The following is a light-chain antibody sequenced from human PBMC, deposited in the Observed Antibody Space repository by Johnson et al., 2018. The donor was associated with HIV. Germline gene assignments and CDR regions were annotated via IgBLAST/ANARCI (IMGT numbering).Light chain of an antibody. CDR1: SSNIGSNT. CDR3: AAWDDSLNGFYV. V-gene: IGLV1-44*01. Sequence: QSVLTQPPSASGTPGQRVTISCSGSSSNIGSNTVNWYQQLPGTAPKLLIYRNNQRPSGVPDRFSGSKSGTSASLAISRLQAEDEADYYCAAWDDSLNGFYVFGTGTIVTVL. CDR2: RNN. J-gene: IGLJ1*01.